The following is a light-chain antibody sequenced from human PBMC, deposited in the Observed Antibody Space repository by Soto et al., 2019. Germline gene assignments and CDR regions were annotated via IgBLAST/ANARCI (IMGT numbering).Light chain of an antibody. V-gene: IGKV1-39*01. Sequence: DVQMAQSPASLAASVGDTVTISCQASQSIGSHLNWYRQKPGKAPNLLIQSESTLVPGVPSRFSGSGSASDFTRTISSLEPEDFGTYFWHQTLSVPYTFGQGTKLEI. CDR2: SES. CDR3: HQTLSVPYT. CDR1: QSIGSH. J-gene: IGKJ2*01.